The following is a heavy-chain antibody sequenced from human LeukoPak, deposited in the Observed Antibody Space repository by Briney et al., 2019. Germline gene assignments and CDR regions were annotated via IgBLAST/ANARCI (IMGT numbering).Heavy chain of an antibody. Sequence: QPGGSLRLSCAASGFTFSSYAMNWARQAPGKGLEWVSAISGSGGTTLYADSVKGRFTISRDNSKSTLYLQMNSLRAEDTAVYYCAKDQGIQLWLKYFQHWGQGTLVTVSS. CDR1: GFTFSSYA. J-gene: IGHJ1*01. CDR2: ISGSGGTT. CDR3: AKDQGIQLWLKYFQH. V-gene: IGHV3-23*01. D-gene: IGHD5-18*01.